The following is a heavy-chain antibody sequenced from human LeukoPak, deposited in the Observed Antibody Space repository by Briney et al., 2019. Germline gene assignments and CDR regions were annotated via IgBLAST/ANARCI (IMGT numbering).Heavy chain of an antibody. Sequence: WASVKVSCKTSGYTFTDYTMHWLRQAPGQRLDWMGWINGGSGNTKYSPEFQGRVTITRDTSASTAYVELSSLRSEDTAVYYCANPRYDSSGYYYVDWGQGTLVTVSS. D-gene: IGHD3-22*01. V-gene: IGHV1-3*01. CDR2: INGGSGNT. CDR3: ANPRYDSSGYYYVD. CDR1: GYTFTDYT. J-gene: IGHJ4*02.